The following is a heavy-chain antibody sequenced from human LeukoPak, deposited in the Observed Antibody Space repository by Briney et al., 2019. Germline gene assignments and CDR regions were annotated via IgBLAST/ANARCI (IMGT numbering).Heavy chain of an antibody. CDR1: GFTFRSYW. CDR3: ARGRAVDI. Sequence: GGSLRLSCAASGFTFRSYWMHWVRQAPGKGLVWVSRINTNGSSTSYADSVKGRFTISRDNAKNSLYLQMNSLRAEDTAMYYCARGRAVDIWGRGTLVIVSS. V-gene: IGHV3-74*01. CDR2: INTNGSST. J-gene: IGHJ3*02.